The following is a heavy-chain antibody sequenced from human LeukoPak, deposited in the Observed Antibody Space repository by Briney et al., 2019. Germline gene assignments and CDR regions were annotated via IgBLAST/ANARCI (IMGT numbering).Heavy chain of an antibody. J-gene: IGHJ4*02. V-gene: IGHV4-59*01. CDR2: IYYSGNT. CDR1: GGSINSYY. Sequence: SETLSLTCSVSGGSINSYYWSWIRQPPGKGLEWIGYIYYSGNTNYNPSLKSRVTISVDTSKNQFSLKLSSVTAADTAVYYCARKRALLSYFDFWGQGTLVTVSS. CDR3: ARKRALLSYFDF. D-gene: IGHD1-26*01.